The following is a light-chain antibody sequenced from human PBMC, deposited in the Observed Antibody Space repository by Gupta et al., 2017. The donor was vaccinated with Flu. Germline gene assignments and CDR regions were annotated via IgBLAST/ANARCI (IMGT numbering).Light chain of an antibody. CDR2: DIR. Sequence: QPVVSQAPCLTVSPGGTFTLTRRSSTGPVTREHLPYWFQQKPGQAPRTLIYDIRTKPSWTPARFSGSLLGDKAALTLSGAQPEDEADYYCLVSYGGGRVFGGGTRLTVL. CDR3: LVSYGGGRV. J-gene: IGLJ3*02. CDR1: TGPVTREHL. V-gene: IGLV7-46*01.